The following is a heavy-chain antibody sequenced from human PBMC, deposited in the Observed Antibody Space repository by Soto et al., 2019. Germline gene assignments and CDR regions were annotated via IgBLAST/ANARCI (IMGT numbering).Heavy chain of an antibody. CDR2: ISGSGGST. CDR1: GFTFSTYA. D-gene: IGHD3-3*01. V-gene: IGHV3-23*01. Sequence: EVHLLESGGGLVQPGGSLRLSCAASGFTFSTYAMSWVRQAPGKGLEWVSVISGSGGSTYYADSVKGRFTISRDNSMNTLYLQVNSLRADDMAIYYCAKQRVPGWSGYYTWDYWGQGTLVTVSS. J-gene: IGHJ4*02. CDR3: AKQRVPGWSGYYTWDY.